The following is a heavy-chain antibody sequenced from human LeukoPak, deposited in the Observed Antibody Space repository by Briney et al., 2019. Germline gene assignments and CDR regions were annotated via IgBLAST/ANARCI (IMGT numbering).Heavy chain of an antibody. V-gene: IGHV3-48*03. D-gene: IGHD3-16*01. J-gene: IGHJ4*02. CDR3: AKMGDLNYFDY. Sequence: PGGSLRLSCAASGFTFSSYEMNWVRQAPGKGLEWVSYISSSGSTIYYADSVKGRFTISRDNAKNSLYLQMNSLRAEDTAVYYCAKMGDLNYFDYWGQGTPVTVSS. CDR1: GFTFSSYE. CDR2: ISSSGSTI.